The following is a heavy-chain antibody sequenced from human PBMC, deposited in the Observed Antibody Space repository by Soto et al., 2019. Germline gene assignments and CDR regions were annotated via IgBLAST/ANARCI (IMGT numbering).Heavy chain of an antibody. D-gene: IGHD2-21*02. Sequence: EVQLLESGGGLVQPGGSLRLSCAASGFTFSNYAMSWVRQAPGKGLEWVSGISGGGGSSYYADSVKGRFTISRDNSKNTLYLQMNSLRAEETAVYYCAHNCGVDCHSVFFYWGQGTLVIVSS. J-gene: IGHJ4*02. V-gene: IGHV3-23*01. CDR3: AHNCGVDCHSVFFY. CDR1: GFTFSNYA. CDR2: ISGGGGSS.